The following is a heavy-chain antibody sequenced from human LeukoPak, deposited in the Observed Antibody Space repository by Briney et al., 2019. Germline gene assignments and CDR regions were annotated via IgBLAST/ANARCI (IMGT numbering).Heavy chain of an antibody. Sequence: SETLSLTCAVFGESFRGYFWTWVRQPPGKGLEWVGEIVHTGNTNYNPSLKSRVTISVDTSKKQFSLNLRSVTAADTAVYYCARVGYYDSSGYYNWFDPWGQGTLVTVSS. J-gene: IGHJ5*02. CDR2: IVHTGNT. V-gene: IGHV4-34*12. D-gene: IGHD3-22*01. CDR1: GESFRGYF. CDR3: ARVGYYDSSGYYNWFDP.